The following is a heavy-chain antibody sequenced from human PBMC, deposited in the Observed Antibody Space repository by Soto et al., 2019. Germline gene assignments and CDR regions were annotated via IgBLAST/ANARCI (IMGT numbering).Heavy chain of an antibody. CDR3: ARRGRCSGGSCYHYYYYGMDV. J-gene: IGHJ6*02. V-gene: IGHV1-69*13. Sequence: SVKVSCKASGGTFSSYAISWVRQAPGQGLEWMGGIIPIFGTANYAQKFQGRVTITADESTSTAYMELSSLRSEDTAVYYCARRGRCSGGSCYHYYYYGMDVWGQGTTVTV. D-gene: IGHD2-15*01. CDR2: IIPIFGTA. CDR1: GGTFSSYA.